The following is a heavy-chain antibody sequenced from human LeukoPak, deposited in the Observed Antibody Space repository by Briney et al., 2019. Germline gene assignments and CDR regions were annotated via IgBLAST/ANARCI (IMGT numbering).Heavy chain of an antibody. J-gene: IGHJ4*02. Sequence: GESLKISCKGSEYSFTSYWIGWVRQMPGKGLEWMGIIYPGDSDTRYSPSFQGQVTISADKSITTAYLQWSSLKASDTAMYYCARNYYDSSGYYDWAPLDYWGQGTLVTVSS. CDR1: EYSFTSYW. CDR2: IYPGDSDT. V-gene: IGHV5-51*01. D-gene: IGHD3-22*01. CDR3: ARNYYDSSGYYDWAPLDY.